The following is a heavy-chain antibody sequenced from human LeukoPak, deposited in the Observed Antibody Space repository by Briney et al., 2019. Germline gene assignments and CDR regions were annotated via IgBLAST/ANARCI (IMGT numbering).Heavy chain of an antibody. CDR2: INPNSGGT. CDR1: GYTFTGYY. CDR3: AREYSGYDYSAYFDY. D-gene: IGHD5-12*01. J-gene: IGHJ4*02. V-gene: IGHV1-2*02. Sequence: PAASVNLSCTVSGYTFTGYYMHWVRQAPGQGLEWMGWINPNSGGTNYAQKFQGRVTMTRDTSISTAYMELSRLRSDDTAVYYCAREYSGYDYSAYFDYWGQGTLVTVYS.